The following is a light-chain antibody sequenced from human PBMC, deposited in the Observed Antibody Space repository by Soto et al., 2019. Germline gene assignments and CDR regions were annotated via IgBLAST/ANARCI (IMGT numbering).Light chain of an antibody. Sequence: DIQMTQSPSTLAASVGDTVTMTCRSSSKWLAWYQKKPGKAPKLLIYDVSNLERGVPPRFSGSTSGAESNLTSTGLQPDDLGTYYCQHTTDFTFGQGTKVEIK. J-gene: IGKJ2*01. V-gene: IGKV1-5*01. CDR1: SSSKW. CDR3: QHTTDFT. CDR2: DVS.